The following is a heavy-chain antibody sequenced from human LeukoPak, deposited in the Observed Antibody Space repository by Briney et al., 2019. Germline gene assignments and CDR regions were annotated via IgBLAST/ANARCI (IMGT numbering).Heavy chain of an antibody. CDR3: ARLALSSGSYSDY. J-gene: IGHJ4*02. Sequence: PSFQGHVTISADKSISTAYLQWSSLKASDTAIYYCARLALSSGSYSDYWGQGTLVTVSS. D-gene: IGHD1-26*01. V-gene: IGHV5-51*01.